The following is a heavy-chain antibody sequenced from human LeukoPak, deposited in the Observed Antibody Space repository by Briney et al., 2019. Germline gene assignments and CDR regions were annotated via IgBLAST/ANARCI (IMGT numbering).Heavy chain of an antibody. CDR2: IKQDGSEK. J-gene: IGHJ5*02. D-gene: IGHD1-26*01. CDR1: GFTFSSYW. V-gene: IGHV3-7*01. Sequence: GGSLRLSCAASGFTFSSYWMSWVRQAPGKGLEWVANIKQDGSEKYYVDSVKGRFTISRDNAKDSLYLQMNSLRAEDTAVYYCARDRTGDSGSYYGYWFDPWGQGTLVTVSS. CDR3: ARDRTGDSGSYYGYWFDP.